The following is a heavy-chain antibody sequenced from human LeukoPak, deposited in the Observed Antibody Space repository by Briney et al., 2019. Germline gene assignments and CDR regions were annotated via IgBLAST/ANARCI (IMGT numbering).Heavy chain of an antibody. J-gene: IGHJ6*02. D-gene: IGHD2-15*01. Sequence: PSETLSLTCTVSGGSISSYYWSWIRQPPGKGLEWIGYIYYSGSTNYNPSLKSRVTISVDTSKNQLSLKLSSVTAADTALYYCARGVQGCSGGICRNLPAGVLYYYYGMDVWGQGTTVNVSS. CDR2: IYYSGST. CDR3: ARGVQGCSGGICRNLPAGVLYYYYGMDV. V-gene: IGHV4-59*01. CDR1: GGSISSYY.